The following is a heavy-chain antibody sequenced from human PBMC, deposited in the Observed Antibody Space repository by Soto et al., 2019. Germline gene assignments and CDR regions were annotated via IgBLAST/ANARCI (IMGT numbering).Heavy chain of an antibody. D-gene: IGHD1-26*01. CDR3: ARHGITGSYYDAFDI. J-gene: IGHJ3*02. V-gene: IGHV4-39*01. CDR1: RFSISSSCSH. Sequence: YDTMSLTYTVCRFSISSSCSHWGWSLQPPGKGLEWIASSKYSGTTFYNPSLKSRVTLSVDTSKNQFAPKLSSVTAAETAVYYCARHGITGSYYDAFDIWGQGTMVT. CDR2: SKYSGTT.